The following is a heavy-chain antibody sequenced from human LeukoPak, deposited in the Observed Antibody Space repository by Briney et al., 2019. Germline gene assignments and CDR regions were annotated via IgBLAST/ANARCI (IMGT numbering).Heavy chain of an antibody. CDR1: GFTFDDYA. CDR2: ISWNSGSI. V-gene: IGHV3-9*01. Sequence: PGGSLRLSCAASGFTFDDYAMHWVRQAPGKGLEWVSGISWNSGSIGYADSVKGRFTISRDNAKNSLYLQMNSLRAEDTAVYYCSKGRTVTGTLALDYWGQGTLVTVSS. J-gene: IGHJ4*02. D-gene: IGHD6-19*01. CDR3: SKGRTVTGTLALDY.